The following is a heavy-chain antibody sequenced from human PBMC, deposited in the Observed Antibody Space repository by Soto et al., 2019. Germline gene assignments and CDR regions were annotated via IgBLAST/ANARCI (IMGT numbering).Heavy chain of an antibody. CDR1: GFSLSTSGVG. V-gene: IGHV2-5*02. D-gene: IGHD1-26*01. CDR3: AQKSRYIGTYWDGGYFHY. J-gene: IGHJ4*02. Sequence: QITLKVSGPTRVKTTQTLTLTCTFSGFSLSTSGVGVGWIRQPPGKALEWLVLIYWDDDRRYSPSLKNRITITKDTSKNQVVLPLPKMDPVEKAKSYCAQKSRYIGTYWDGGYFHYWAREPWSPSPQ. CDR2: IYWDDDR.